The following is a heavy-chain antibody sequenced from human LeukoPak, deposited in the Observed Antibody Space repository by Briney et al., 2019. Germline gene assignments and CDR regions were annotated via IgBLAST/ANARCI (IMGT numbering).Heavy chain of an antibody. CDR2: INHSGST. V-gene: IGHV4-34*01. CDR1: GGSFSGYY. D-gene: IGHD3-22*01. CDR3: ARGRSRYYDSSGYSPHYFDY. J-gene: IGHJ4*02. Sequence: SETLSLTCAVYGGSFSGYYWSWIRQPPGKGLEWIGEINHSGSTNYNPSLKSRVTISVDTSKNQFSLKLSSVTAADTAVYYCARGRSRYYDSSGYSPHYFDYWGQGTLVTVSS.